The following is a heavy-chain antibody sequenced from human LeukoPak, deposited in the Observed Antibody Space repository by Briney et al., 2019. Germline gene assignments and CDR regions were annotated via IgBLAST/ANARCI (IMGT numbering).Heavy chain of an antibody. CDR1: GFTFSSYD. CDR3: ARDGGEGELGAFDI. J-gene: IGHJ3*02. V-gene: IGHV3-30-3*01. D-gene: IGHD3-10*01. CDR2: ILFDGSKK. Sequence: PGGSLRPSCAASGFTFSSYDMHWVRQAPGKGLEWVAIILFDGSKKYFADSVKGRFTISRDNSRNTLYLQMNSLRAEDTAVYYCARDGGEGELGAFDIWGQGTMVTVSS.